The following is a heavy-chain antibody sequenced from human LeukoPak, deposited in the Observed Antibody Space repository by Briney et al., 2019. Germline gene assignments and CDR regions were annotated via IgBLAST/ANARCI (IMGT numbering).Heavy chain of an antibody. D-gene: IGHD3-16*01. Sequence: ASVKVSCKASGYSFIGNYMHWVRQAPGQGLEWMGWINPSTGAINPAQEFRGRVSLTRDTSITTAYMELSRLTSDDTAIYYCAREGDANDYFDYWGQGTLVTVSS. V-gene: IGHV1-2*02. J-gene: IGHJ4*02. CDR2: INPSTGAI. CDR1: GYSFIGNY. CDR3: AREGDANDYFDY.